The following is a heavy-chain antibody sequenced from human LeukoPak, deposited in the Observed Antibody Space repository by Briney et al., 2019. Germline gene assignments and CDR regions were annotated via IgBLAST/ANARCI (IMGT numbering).Heavy chain of an antibody. CDR1: GYTFTGYY. D-gene: IGHD3-3*01. Sequence: SVKVSCKASGYTFTGYYMHWVRQAPGQGLEWMGGIIPIFGTVNYAQKFQGRVTITADESTSTAYMELSSLRSEDTAVYYCARVALGVVIANDAFDIWGQGTMVTVSS. J-gene: IGHJ3*02. CDR2: IIPIFGTV. V-gene: IGHV1-69*13. CDR3: ARVALGVVIANDAFDI.